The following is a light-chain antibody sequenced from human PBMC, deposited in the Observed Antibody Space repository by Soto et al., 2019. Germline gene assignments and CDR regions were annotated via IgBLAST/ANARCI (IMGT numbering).Light chain of an antibody. CDR2: DAA. Sequence: IQLTQSPSSLSASVGDRVTITCRASPAIASFLAWYQQKPGTAPKLLIYDAATLQSGVPSRFSGSRSGTEYTLTIGSLQPEDFATYYCQQLNCSPWTFGKGTKVEI. CDR1: PAIASF. V-gene: IGKV1-9*01. CDR3: QQLNCSPWT. J-gene: IGKJ1*01.